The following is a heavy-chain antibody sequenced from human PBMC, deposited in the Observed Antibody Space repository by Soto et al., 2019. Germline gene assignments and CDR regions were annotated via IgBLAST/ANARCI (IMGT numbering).Heavy chain of an antibody. Sequence: SVKVSCKASGGTFSSYAISWVRQAPGQGLEWMGGIIPIFGTANYAQKFQGRVTITADESTSTAYMELSSLRSEDTAVYYCASNRHYDILTGYYLYNWFDPWGQGTLVTAPQ. CDR2: IIPIFGTA. CDR3: ASNRHYDILTGYYLYNWFDP. J-gene: IGHJ5*02. D-gene: IGHD3-9*01. V-gene: IGHV1-69*13. CDR1: GGTFSSYA.